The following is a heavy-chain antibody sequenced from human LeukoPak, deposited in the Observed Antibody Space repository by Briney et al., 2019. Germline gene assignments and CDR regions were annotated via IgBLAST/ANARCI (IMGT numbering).Heavy chain of an antibody. J-gene: IGHJ4*02. CDR3: AKEYGDYEYYFDY. D-gene: IGHD4-17*01. CDR1: GFTFSGSA. V-gene: IGHV3-23*01. CDR2: ISGSGGST. Sequence: GGSLRLSCAASGFTFSGSAMHWVPQAPGKGLEWVSAISGSGGSTYYADSVKGRFTIPRDNSKNTLYLQMNSLRAEGTAVYYCAKEYGDYEYYFDYWGQGTLVTVSS.